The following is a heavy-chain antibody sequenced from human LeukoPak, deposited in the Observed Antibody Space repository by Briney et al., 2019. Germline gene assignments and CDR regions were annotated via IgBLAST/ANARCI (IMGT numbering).Heavy chain of an antibody. CDR1: GFTVSSNY. V-gene: IGHV3-7*01. Sequence: GGSLRLSCAASGFTVSSNYMSWVRQAPGKGLEWVANIKQDGSEKYYVDSVKGRYTISRDNAKNSLYLQMNSLRAEDTAVYYCARGYYDFWSGWYAFDIWGQGTMVTVSS. D-gene: IGHD3-3*01. CDR2: IKQDGSEK. CDR3: ARGYYDFWSGWYAFDI. J-gene: IGHJ3*02.